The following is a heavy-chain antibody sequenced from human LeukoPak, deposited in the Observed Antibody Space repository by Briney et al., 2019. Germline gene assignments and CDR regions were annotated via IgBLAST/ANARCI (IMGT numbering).Heavy chain of an antibody. J-gene: IGHJ4*02. V-gene: IGHV4-59*01. CDR3: ARDPSSGWYWYFDY. CDR2: IYYSGST. Sequence: PSETLSLTCTVSGGSISSYYWSWIRQPPGKGLEWIGYIYYSGSTNYNPSLKSRVTISVDTPKNQFSLKLSSVTAADTAVYYCARDPSSGWYWYFDYWGQGTLVTVSS. CDR1: GGSISSYY. D-gene: IGHD6-19*01.